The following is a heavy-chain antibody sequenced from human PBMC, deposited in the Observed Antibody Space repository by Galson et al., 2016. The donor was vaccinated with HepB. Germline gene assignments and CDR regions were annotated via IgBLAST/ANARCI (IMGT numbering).Heavy chain of an antibody. CDR2: DSMDGRRT. D-gene: IGHD2/OR15-2a*01. Sequence: SLRLSCAASGFTFSNYGMHWVRQAPGQGLEWVAADSMDGRRTFYADSVKGRFTISRDNSNSMLFLQMSSLRADDTAVYYCARRHEYCPPVGCSVDYGGQGTLVSVSS. V-gene: IGHV3-30*03. CDR1: GFTFSNYG. CDR3: ARRHEYCPPVGCSVDY. J-gene: IGHJ4*02.